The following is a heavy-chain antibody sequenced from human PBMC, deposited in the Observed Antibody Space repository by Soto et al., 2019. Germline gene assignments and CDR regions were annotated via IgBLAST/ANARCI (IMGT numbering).Heavy chain of an antibody. CDR2: IIPIFGTA. J-gene: IGHJ5*02. V-gene: IGHV1-69*01. CDR1: GGTFSSYA. CDR3: ARRYGDYPGVWFDP. Sequence: QVQLVQSGAEVKKPGSSVKVSCKASGGTFSSYAISWVRQAPGQGLEWMGGIIPIFGTANYAQKFQGRVTITADESTSTAYMELSSQRSEDTAVYYCARRYGDYPGVWFDPWGQGTLVTVSS. D-gene: IGHD4-17*01.